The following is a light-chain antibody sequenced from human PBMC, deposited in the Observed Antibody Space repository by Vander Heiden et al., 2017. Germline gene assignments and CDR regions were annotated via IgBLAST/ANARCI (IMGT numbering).Light chain of an antibody. CDR3: QVWDRDSEQDV. J-gene: IGLJ1*01. CDR2: YDS. V-gene: IGLV3-21*02. Sequence: SYVLTQPPSVSVAPGQTARITCGGDNIRRKGVHWYQRKPGQAPVLVVFYDSDRPSGIPERFSGSNSGSKATLTISRVEAGDEADDFCQVWDRDSEQDVFGTGTKVTVL. CDR1: NIRRKG.